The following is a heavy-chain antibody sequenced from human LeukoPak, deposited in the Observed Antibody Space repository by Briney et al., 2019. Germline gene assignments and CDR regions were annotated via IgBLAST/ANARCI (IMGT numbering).Heavy chain of an antibody. D-gene: IGHD3-16*01. Sequence: GRSLRLSCAASGFTLDDYAMHWVRQAPGKGLEWVSGISWNSGSKGYADSVKGRFTISRDNAKNSLYLQMNSLRAEDTALYYCAKDIGIGSGGGGLDYWGQGTLVTVSS. CDR3: AKDIGIGSGGGGLDY. J-gene: IGHJ4*02. CDR2: ISWNSGSK. CDR1: GFTLDDYA. V-gene: IGHV3-9*01.